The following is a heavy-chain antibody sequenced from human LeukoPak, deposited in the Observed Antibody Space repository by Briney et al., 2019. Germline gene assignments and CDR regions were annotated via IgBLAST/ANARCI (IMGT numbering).Heavy chain of an antibody. CDR1: GFTFSSYA. V-gene: IGHV3-30-3*01. D-gene: IGHD1-7*01. J-gene: IGHJ4*02. CDR2: ISYDGSNK. CDR3: ARTGTTPDFDY. Sequence: PGGSLRLSCAASGFTFSSYAMHWVRQAPGKGLEWVAVISYDGSNKYYADSVKGRFTISRDNSKNTLYLQMNSLRAEDTAVYYCARTGTTPDFDYWGQGTLVTVSS.